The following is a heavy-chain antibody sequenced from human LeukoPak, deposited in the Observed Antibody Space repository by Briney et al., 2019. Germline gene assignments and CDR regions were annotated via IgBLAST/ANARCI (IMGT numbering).Heavy chain of an antibody. CDR1: GYTLTELS. D-gene: IGHD4-17*01. CDR3: ATDREKRIRMTTVTTGSLASDAFDI. Sequence: ASVKVSCKVSGYTLTELSMHWVRQAPGKGLEWMGGFDPEDGETIYAQKFQGRVTMTEDTSTDTAYMELSSLRSEDTAVYYCATDREKRIRMTTVTTGSLASDAFDIWGQGTMVTVSS. J-gene: IGHJ3*02. CDR2: FDPEDGET. V-gene: IGHV1-24*01.